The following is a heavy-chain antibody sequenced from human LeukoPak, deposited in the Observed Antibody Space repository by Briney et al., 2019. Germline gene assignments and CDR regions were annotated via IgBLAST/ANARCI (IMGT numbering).Heavy chain of an antibody. CDR2: ISAYNGNT. D-gene: IGHD3-10*01. V-gene: IGHV1-18*01. CDR3: ARDRDYYGSGSYIDY. Sequence: ASAKVSCKASGYTFTSYGISWVRQAPGQGLEWMGWISAYNGNTNYAQKLQGRVTMTTDTSTSTAYMELRSLRSDDTAVYYCARDRDYYGSGSYIDYWGQGTLVTVSS. J-gene: IGHJ4*02. CDR1: GYTFTSYG.